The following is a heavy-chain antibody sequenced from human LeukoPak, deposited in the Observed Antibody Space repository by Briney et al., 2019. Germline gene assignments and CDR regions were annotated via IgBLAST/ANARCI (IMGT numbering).Heavy chain of an antibody. V-gene: IGHV3-23*01. CDR2: TSGSGGST. J-gene: IGHJ4*02. D-gene: IGHD1-14*01. CDR1: GFTFSSYA. Sequence: PGGSLRLSCAASGFTFSSYAMSWVRQAPGKGLEWVSATSGSGGSTYYADSVKGRFTISRDNSKNTVYLQMNSLRPEDTAVYYCAKDDDNRRFDYWGQGILVTASS. CDR3: AKDDDNRRFDY.